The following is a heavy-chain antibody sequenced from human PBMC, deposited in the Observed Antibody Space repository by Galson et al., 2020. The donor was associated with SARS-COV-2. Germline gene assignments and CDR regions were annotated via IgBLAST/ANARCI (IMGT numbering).Heavy chain of an antibody. V-gene: IGHV3-74*01. CDR3: VRDGEWYFDL. J-gene: IGHJ2*01. CDR1: GFTFGRYW. Sequence: GESLKISCAASGFTFGRYWMHWIRQAPGEGLVWVAHINNDGSGTSSAASVKGRFTVSRDNAKNTVDLQMNSLRAEDTAMYYCVRDGEWYFDLWGRGTLVHVSS. D-gene: IGHD4-17*01. CDR2: INNDGSGT.